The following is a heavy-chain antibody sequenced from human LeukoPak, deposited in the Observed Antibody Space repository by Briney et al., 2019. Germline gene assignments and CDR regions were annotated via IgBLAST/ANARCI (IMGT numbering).Heavy chain of an antibody. V-gene: IGHV3-66*02. J-gene: IGHJ4*02. CDR1: GVTVSSTY. CDR3: ARESNYDY. Sequence: GGSLRLSCAVSGVTVSSTYMSWVHQAPGKGLEWVSVIYSGGSTYYADSVKGRFTVARDNSKNTLYLQMNSLRAEDTAVYYCARESNYDYWGQGTLVTVSS. CDR2: IYSGGST.